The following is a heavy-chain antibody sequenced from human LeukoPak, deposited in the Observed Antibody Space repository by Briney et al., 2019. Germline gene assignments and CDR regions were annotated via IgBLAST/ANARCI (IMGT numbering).Heavy chain of an antibody. D-gene: IGHD6-19*01. CDR2: INAGNGNT. CDR1: GYTFTSYA. CDR3: ARARSRSGWYYFDY. V-gene: IGHV1-3*01. J-gene: IGHJ4*01. Sequence: ASVKVSCKASGYTFTSYAMHWVRQAPGQRLEWMGWINAGNGNTKYLQKFQGRVTITRDTSASTAYMELSSLRSEDTAVYYCARARSRSGWYYFDYWGQEPWSPSPQ.